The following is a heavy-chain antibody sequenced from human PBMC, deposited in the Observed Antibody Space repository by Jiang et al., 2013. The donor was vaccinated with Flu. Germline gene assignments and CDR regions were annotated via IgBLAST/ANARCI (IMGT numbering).Heavy chain of an antibody. Sequence: GAEVKKPGESLKISCKGSGYSFSSYWIAWVRQMSGKGLEWMGIIYPGDSDTRYSPSFQGQVTISADKSISTAYLQWSSLEASDTAMYYCARLRDYSSGKYYFDYWGQGTLVTVSS. V-gene: IGHV5-51*01. CDR2: IYPGDSDT. J-gene: IGHJ4*02. CDR3: ARLRDYSSGKYYFDY. D-gene: IGHD3-10*01. CDR1: GYSFSSYW.